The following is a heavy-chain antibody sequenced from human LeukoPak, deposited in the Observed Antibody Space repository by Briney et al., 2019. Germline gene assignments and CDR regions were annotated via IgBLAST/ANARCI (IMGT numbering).Heavy chain of an antibody. CDR1: GFTFSTYA. V-gene: IGHV3-23*01. J-gene: IGHJ4*02. D-gene: IGHD2-15*01. Sequence: GGSLRLSCAASGFTFSTYAIHWVRQAPGKGLEWVSAISGSGGSPYYADSVKGRFTISRDNSKNTLYLQMNSLSAEDTAVYYCARDSVVVEVASTRGPGYWGQGTLVTVSS. CDR3: ARDSVVVEVASTRGPGY. CDR2: ISGSGGSP.